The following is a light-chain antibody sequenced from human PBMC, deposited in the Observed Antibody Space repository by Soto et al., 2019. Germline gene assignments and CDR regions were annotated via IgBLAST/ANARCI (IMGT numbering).Light chain of an antibody. CDR3: SSYTSSSTLGV. V-gene: IGLV2-14*01. J-gene: IGLJ1*01. Sequence: QSVLTQPAYVSGSPGQSITISCTGTSSDVGAYNYVSWYQQHPGKAPKLMIYEVSNRPSGVSNRFSGSKSGRTASLTISGLQAEDEADYYCSSYTSSSTLGVFGSGTEVTVL. CDR1: SSDVGAYNY. CDR2: EVS.